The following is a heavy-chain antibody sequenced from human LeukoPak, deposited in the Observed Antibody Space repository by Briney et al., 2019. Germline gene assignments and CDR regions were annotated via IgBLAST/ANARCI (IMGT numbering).Heavy chain of an antibody. CDR1: GGSISSGSYY. V-gene: IGHV4-61*02. Sequence: SETLSLTCTVSGGSISSGSYYWSWIRQPAGKGLEWFGRIHTSGSTNYNPSLKSRVTMSGDTSKNQFSLKLSSVTAADTAVYYCARDRYYYDSSGSALDYWGQGTLVTVSS. CDR2: IHTSGST. J-gene: IGHJ4*02. CDR3: ARDRYYYDSSGSALDY. D-gene: IGHD3-22*01.